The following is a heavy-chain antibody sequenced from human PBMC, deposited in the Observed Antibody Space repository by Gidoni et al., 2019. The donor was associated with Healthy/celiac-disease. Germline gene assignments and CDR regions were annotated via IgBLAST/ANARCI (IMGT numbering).Heavy chain of an antibody. CDR3: ARGVRGRWLELPTTWFDP. J-gene: IGHJ5*02. Sequence: QVQLVQSGAEVQKPGASVKVSCKASGYTFTGYYMHWVRQAPGQGLEWMGWINPNSGGTNYAQKFQGWVTMTRDTSISTAYMELSRLRSDDTAVYYCARGVRGRWLELPTTWFDPWGQGTLVTVSS. CDR2: INPNSGGT. D-gene: IGHD1-7*01. CDR1: GYTFTGYY. V-gene: IGHV1-2*04.